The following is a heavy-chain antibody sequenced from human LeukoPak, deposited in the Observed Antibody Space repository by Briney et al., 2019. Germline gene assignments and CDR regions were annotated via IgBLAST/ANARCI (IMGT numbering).Heavy chain of an antibody. Sequence: SETLSLTCAVSGGSFSGHYYWVWIRQSRGRGLEWIGEVNHSGITNYNPSLKSRVFISVDTSKNQFSLKFTSVTAADTAVYYCARLLLSGGLDPWGQGTLVTVSS. J-gene: IGHJ5*02. CDR1: GGSFSGHYY. D-gene: IGHD3-3*01. V-gene: IGHV4-34*01. CDR3: ARLLLSGGLDP. CDR2: VNHSGIT.